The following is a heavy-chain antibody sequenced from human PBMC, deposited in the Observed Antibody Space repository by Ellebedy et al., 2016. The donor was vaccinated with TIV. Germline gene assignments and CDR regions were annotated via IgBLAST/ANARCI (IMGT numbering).Heavy chain of an antibody. CDR3: ARGPALYNGYGMDV. D-gene: IGHD2-8*01. J-gene: IGHJ6*02. CDR2: INYSGST. V-gene: IGHV4-61*01. CDR1: GGSVSSGSYY. Sequence: LETLSLTCTVSGGSVSSGSYYWSWIRQPPGKGLEWIGYINYSGSTDYNPSLKSRVTISVDTSKNQFSLKLSSVTAADTAVYYCARGPALYNGYGMDVWGQGTTVTVSS.